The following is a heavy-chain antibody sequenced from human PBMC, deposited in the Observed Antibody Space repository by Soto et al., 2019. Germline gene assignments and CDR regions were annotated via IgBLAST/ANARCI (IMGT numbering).Heavy chain of an antibody. Sequence: SETMSLTCPVSGGSISSGGYYWSWISQHPGKGLEWIGYIYYSGNTYYNPSLKSRVTISEDTSKNQFSLKLSSVTAADTAVYYCARATYYYDSSGYSDRVLDYWGQGTLVTVSS. D-gene: IGHD3-22*01. CDR2: IYYSGNT. J-gene: IGHJ4*02. CDR3: ARATYYYDSSGYSDRVLDY. CDR1: GGSISSGGYY. V-gene: IGHV4-31*03.